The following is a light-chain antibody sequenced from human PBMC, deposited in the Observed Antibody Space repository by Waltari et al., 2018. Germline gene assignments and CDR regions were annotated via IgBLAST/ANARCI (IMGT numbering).Light chain of an antibody. CDR3: CSYAGSSSLI. V-gene: IGLV2-23*02. J-gene: IGLJ2*01. CDR2: DVT. Sequence: QSALTQPASVSGSLGQSITISCTGTSSDVGGYNYVSWYQQYPGKAPKFLIYDVTKRASGVSNRFSGSKSGNTASLTSSGLQAEDEADYYCCSYAGSSSLIFGGGTKVTVL. CDR1: SSDVGGYNY.